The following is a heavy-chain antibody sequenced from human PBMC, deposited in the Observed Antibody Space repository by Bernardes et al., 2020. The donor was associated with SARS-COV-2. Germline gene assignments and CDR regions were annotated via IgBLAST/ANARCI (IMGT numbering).Heavy chain of an antibody. Sequence: ASVKVSCKASGYTFTGYYMHWVRQAPGQGLEWMGWINPNSGGTNYAQKFQGWVTMTRDTSISTAYMELSRLRSDDTAVYYCARGPLTYYDILTGPRNWFDPWGQGTLVPVSS. J-gene: IGHJ5*02. CDR3: ARGPLTYYDILTGPRNWFDP. CDR1: GYTFTGYY. CDR2: INPNSGGT. V-gene: IGHV1-2*04. D-gene: IGHD3-9*01.